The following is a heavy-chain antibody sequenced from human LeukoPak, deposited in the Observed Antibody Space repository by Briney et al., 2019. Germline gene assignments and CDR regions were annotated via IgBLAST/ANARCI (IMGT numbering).Heavy chain of an antibody. J-gene: IGHJ4*02. CDR2: ISSSSSYI. CDR1: GFTFSSSA. D-gene: IGHD2-2*02. Sequence: NSGGSLRLSCAASGFTFSSSAFSWVRQAPGKGLEWVSSISSSSSYIYYADSVKGRFTISRDNAKNSLYLQMNSLRAEDTAVYYCASYCSSTSCYTGDYWGQGTLVTVSS. CDR3: ASYCSSTSCYTGDY. V-gene: IGHV3-21*01.